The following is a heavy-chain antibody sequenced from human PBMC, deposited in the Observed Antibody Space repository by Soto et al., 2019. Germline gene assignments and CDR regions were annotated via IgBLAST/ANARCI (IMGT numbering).Heavy chain of an antibody. CDR2: IYYSGST. CDR3: ATSPNQGWNYYYGMDV. V-gene: IGHV4-31*03. Sequence: KTSETLSLTCTVSGGSISSGGYYWSWIRQHPGKGLEWIGYIYYSGSTYYNPSLKSRVTISVDTSKNQFSLKLSSVTAADTAVYYCATSPNQGWNYYYGMDVWGQGTTVTVSS. CDR1: GGSISSGGYY. J-gene: IGHJ6*02.